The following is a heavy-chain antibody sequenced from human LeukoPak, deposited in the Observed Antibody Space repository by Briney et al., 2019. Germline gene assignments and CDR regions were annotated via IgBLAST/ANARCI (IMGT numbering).Heavy chain of an antibody. CDR3: ARAAGGIQLWSQFDY. D-gene: IGHD5-18*01. CDR1: GDSITGYY. V-gene: IGHV4-38-2*02. J-gene: IGHJ4*02. Sequence: SETLSLTCSVSGDSITGYYWGWIRQPPGKGLEWIGNIYYTGNTYYNSSLKSRVTISVDTSKNQFSLKLSSATAADTAVYYCARAAGGIQLWSQFDYWGQGTLVTVSS. CDR2: IYYTGNT.